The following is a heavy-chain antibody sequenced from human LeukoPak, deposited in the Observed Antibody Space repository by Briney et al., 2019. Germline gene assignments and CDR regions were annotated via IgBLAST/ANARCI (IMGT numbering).Heavy chain of an antibody. V-gene: IGHV4-59*11. J-gene: IGHJ5*01. D-gene: IGHD2-2*02. CDR1: NASISSHF. CDR3: ARLRPLLDQLLYFAFDS. Sequence: SETLSLTCSVSNASISSHFWTWVRQPPGKGLEWIGHIHYSGTTNYNPSLKSRVTLSLDTSKNQFSLELTSVTAADTAIFYCARLRPLLDQLLYFAFDSWGQGTLVTVSS. CDR2: IHYSGTT.